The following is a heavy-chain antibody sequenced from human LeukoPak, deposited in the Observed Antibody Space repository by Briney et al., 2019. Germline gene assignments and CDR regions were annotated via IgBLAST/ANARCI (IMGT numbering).Heavy chain of an antibody. D-gene: IGHD3-9*01. CDR3: ASGSDYDILTGYFTDAFDI. CDR2: ISAYNGNT. V-gene: IGHV1-18*01. Sequence: ASVKVSCTASGYTFTNYGISWVRQAPGQGLEWVGWISAYNGNTNYAQKLQGRVTMTTDTSTSTAYMELRSLRSDDTAVYYCASGSDYDILTGYFTDAFDICGQGAMVTVSS. CDR1: GYTFTNYG. J-gene: IGHJ3*02.